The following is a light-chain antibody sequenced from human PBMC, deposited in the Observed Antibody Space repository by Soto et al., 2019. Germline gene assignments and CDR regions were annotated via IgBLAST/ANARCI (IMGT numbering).Light chain of an antibody. CDR1: SSDVGGYTY. Sequence: QSALTQPGSVSGSPGQSVSISCTGTSSDVGGYTYVSWYQQHPVKAPKVMIYDVSKRPSGVPDRFSGSKSGNTASLTISGLQSEDEADYYCCSYAGRYTYVFGTGTKVTVL. V-gene: IGLV2-11*01. CDR2: DVS. CDR3: CSYAGRYTYV. J-gene: IGLJ1*01.